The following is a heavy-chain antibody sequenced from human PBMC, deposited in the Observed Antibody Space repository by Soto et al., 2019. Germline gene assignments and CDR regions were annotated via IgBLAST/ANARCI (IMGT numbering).Heavy chain of an antibody. CDR3: AKRRAGFDH. V-gene: IGHV3-23*01. J-gene: IGHJ3*01. Sequence: EVQLLELGGGSVKPGGSLRLSCAASGFTFRVYGMSWVRQAPGKGLEWVSGISDSGGSTYYGDSVKGRFTISRDNSKNPVYRQMNNLRAEDTAAYYCAKRRAGFDHWGQGTMVTVSS. CDR2: ISDSGGST. D-gene: IGHD3-9*01. CDR1: GFTFRVYG.